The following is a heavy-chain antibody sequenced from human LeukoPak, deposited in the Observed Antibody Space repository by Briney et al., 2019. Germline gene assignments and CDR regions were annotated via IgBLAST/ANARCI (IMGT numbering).Heavy chain of an antibody. CDR3: ARRGGDIVVVPAAIVYYYYYMDV. CDR1: GFTFSSYW. D-gene: IGHD2-2*01. Sequence: PGGSLRLSCAASGFTFSSYWMSWVRQAPGKGLEWVANIKQDGSEKYYVDSVKGRFTISRGNAKNSLYLQMNSLRAEDTAVYYCARRGGDIVVVPAAIVYYYYYMDVWGKGTTVTVSS. CDR2: IKQDGSEK. J-gene: IGHJ6*03. V-gene: IGHV3-7*01.